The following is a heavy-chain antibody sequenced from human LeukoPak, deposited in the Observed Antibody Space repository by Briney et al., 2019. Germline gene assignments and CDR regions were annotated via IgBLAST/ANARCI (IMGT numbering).Heavy chain of an antibody. CDR3: ARDFLSYFDFWSGTDY. CDR2: ISYDGNNK. D-gene: IGHD3-3*01. J-gene: IGHJ4*02. CDR1: GFNFHRYA. Sequence: GGSLRLSCATSGFNFHRYAMHWVRQAPGKGLVWLAVISYDGNNKYNADSVKGRFIISRDNSKNTLYLQMNSLRPDDTAVYYCARDFLSYFDFWSGTDYWGQGTLVTVSS. V-gene: IGHV3-30*04.